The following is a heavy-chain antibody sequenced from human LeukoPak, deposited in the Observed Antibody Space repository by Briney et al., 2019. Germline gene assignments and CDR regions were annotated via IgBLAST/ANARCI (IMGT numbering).Heavy chain of an antibody. CDR2: IYYSGST. Sequence: PSETLSLTCTVSGGSISSYYWSWIRQPPGKGLEWIGYIYYSGSTNYNPSLKSRVTISVDTSKNQFSLKLSSVTAADTAVYYCARWTSRATVTSYYFDYWGQGTLVTVSS. J-gene: IGHJ4*02. CDR1: GGSISSYY. D-gene: IGHD4-17*01. CDR3: ARWTSRATVTSYYFDY. V-gene: IGHV4-59*08.